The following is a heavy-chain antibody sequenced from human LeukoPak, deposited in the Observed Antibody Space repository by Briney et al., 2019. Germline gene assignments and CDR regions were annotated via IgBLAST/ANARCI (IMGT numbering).Heavy chain of an antibody. J-gene: IGHJ4*02. Sequence: ASVKVSCKASGYTLNHHGISWVRQAPGQGLECMGWVSCFNGDTHYAQKFQGRVTMTRYTSTTTAYMELRSLRSDDTALYYCARDPANTSGRYAYFDVWGQGTLVTVSS. V-gene: IGHV1-18*01. CDR2: VSCFNGDT. CDR1: GYTLNHHG. D-gene: IGHD6-19*01. CDR3: ARDPANTSGRYAYFDV.